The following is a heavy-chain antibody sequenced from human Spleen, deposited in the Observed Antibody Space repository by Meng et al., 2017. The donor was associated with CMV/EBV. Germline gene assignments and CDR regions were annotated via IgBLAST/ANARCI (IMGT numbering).Heavy chain of an antibody. Sequence: ASVKVSCKASGYTFTSYYMHWVRQAPGQGLEWMGIINPSGGSTSYAQKFQGRVTMTRDTSTSTVYKELSSLRSEDTAVYYCARGNAVVVIATLFTGLNVEDWFDPWGQGTLVTVSS. V-gene: IGHV1-46*01. D-gene: IGHD2-21*01. CDR2: INPSGGST. CDR1: GYTFTSYY. CDR3: ARGNAVVVIATLFTGLNVEDWFDP. J-gene: IGHJ5*02.